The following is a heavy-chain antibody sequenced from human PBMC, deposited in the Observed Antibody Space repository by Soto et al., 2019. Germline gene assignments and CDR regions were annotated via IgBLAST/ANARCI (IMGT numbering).Heavy chain of an antibody. V-gene: IGHV4-30-4*01. Sequence: KPSETLSLTCTVSGGSISSGDYYWSWIRQPPGKGLEWIGYIYYSGSTYYNPSLKSRVTISVDTSKNQFSLKLSSVTAADTAVYYCARGTEYYDFWSGYYRGRGSYFDYWGQGTLVTVSS. CDR2: IYYSGST. D-gene: IGHD3-3*01. J-gene: IGHJ4*02. CDR1: GGSISSGDYY. CDR3: ARGTEYYDFWSGYYRGRGSYFDY.